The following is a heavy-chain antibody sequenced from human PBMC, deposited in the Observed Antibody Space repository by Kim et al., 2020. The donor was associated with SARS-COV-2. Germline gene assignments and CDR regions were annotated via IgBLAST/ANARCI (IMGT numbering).Heavy chain of an antibody. J-gene: IGHJ4*02. CDR2: T. CDR3: AKNPRYSSSE. V-gene: IGHV3-23*01. D-gene: IGHD6-13*01. Sequence: TYYADSVKGRFTISRDNSKSTLCLQMNSLRAEDTAIYYCAKNPRYSSSEWGQGTLVTVSS.